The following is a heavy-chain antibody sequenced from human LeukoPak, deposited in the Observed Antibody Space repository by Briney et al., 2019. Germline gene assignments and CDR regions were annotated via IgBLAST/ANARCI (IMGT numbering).Heavy chain of an antibody. D-gene: IGHD3-22*01. CDR2: ISGNGGSR. CDR3: AKDAGDDSSGYYYLGYFDY. J-gene: IGHJ4*02. Sequence: GGSLRLSCAASGFTFSNYAMAWVRQASGKGLEWVSTISGNGGSRYYADSVKGRFTISRDNSKNTLYLQMNSLRAEDTAVYYCAKDAGDDSSGYYYLGYFDYWGQGTLVTVSS. V-gene: IGHV3-23*01. CDR1: GFTFSNYA.